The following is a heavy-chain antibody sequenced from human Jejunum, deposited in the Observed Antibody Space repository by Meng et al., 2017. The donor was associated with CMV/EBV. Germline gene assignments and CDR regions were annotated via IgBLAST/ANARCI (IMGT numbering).Heavy chain of an antibody. CDR3: AREDWTDYGGHTIFDS. J-gene: IGHJ4*02. D-gene: IGHD3/OR15-3a*01. Sequence: SGDSFITHYMQCVRQAPGRSREWMGWINTGSSGTRDYQSIQGRVTITRETTANTAYIVVRGLRSVDATVYYCAREDWTDYGGHTIFDSWGQGTLVTVSS. CDR1: GDSFITHY. CDR2: INTGSSGT. V-gene: IGHV1-3*04.